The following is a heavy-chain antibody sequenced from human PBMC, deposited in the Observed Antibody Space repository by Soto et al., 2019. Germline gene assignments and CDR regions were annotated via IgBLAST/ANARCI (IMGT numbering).Heavy chain of an antibody. CDR1: GFTFSSYW. CDR2: IKQDGSEK. Sequence: GSLRLSCAASGFTFSSYWMSWVRQAPGKGLEWVANIKQDGSEKYYVDSVKGRFTISRDNAKNSLYLQMNSLRAEDTAVYYCARDRYDFWSYYYYGMDVCGQGTTVTVSS. D-gene: IGHD3-3*01. CDR3: ARDRYDFWSYYYYGMDV. V-gene: IGHV3-7*01. J-gene: IGHJ6*02.